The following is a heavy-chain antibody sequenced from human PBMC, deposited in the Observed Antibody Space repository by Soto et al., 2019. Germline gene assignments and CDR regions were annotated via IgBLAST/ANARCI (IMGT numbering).Heavy chain of an antibody. V-gene: IGHV3-23*01. CDR2: ISGSGGST. D-gene: IGHD3-9*01. J-gene: IGHJ5*02. CDR1: GFTFSSYA. Sequence: EVQLLESGGGLVQPGGSLRLSCAASGFTFSSYAMSWVRQAPGKGLEWVSAISGSGGSTYYADSVKGRFTISRDNSKNTLYLQMNSLRAEDTAVYYCAKDLSSFADILPGSLTTWCQGTLVTVSS. CDR3: AKDLSSFADILPGSLTT.